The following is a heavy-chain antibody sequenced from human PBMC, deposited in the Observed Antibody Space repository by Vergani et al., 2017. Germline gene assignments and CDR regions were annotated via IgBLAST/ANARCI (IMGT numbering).Heavy chain of an antibody. V-gene: IGHV1-46*01. CDR2: INPSGGHT. CDR3: ARDNLRVGAAAGKRPFDY. Sequence: QVQVVQSGAEVKKSGASVKVSCKTSGYTFSNYYMHWVRQAPGQGLEWMGIINPSGGHTNYAQKFQRRVTMTRDTSTSTVYMELSSLRSDDTAVYYCARDNLRVGAAAGKRPFDYWGQGTLVTVSS. CDR1: GYTFSNYY. J-gene: IGHJ4*02. D-gene: IGHD6-13*01.